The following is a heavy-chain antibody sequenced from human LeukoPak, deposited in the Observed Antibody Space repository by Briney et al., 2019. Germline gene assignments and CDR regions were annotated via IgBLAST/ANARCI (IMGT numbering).Heavy chain of an antibody. CDR2: IYPGDSDT. V-gene: IGHV5-51*01. CDR3: ARRWGYWEAFDY. Sequence: GESLQISCKGSGYSFTSYWIGWVRQMPGKGLQWMGSIYPGDSDTRYSPSFQGQVTISTDKSINTAYLQWSSLKASDTAMYYCARRWGYWEAFDYWGQGTLVTVSS. D-gene: IGHD3-22*01. CDR1: GYSFTSYW. J-gene: IGHJ4*02.